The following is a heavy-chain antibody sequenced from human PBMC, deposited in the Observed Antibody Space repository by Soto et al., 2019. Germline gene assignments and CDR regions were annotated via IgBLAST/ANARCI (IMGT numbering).Heavy chain of an antibody. CDR2: IIPIFGTA. Sequence: QVQLVQSGAEVKKPGSSVKVSCKASGGTFSSYAISWVRQAPGQGLEWMGGIIPIFGTATYAQKFQGRVTITADESTSTAYMELSSLRSEDTAVYYCARARTPLRFLEWAVDYWGQGTLVTVSS. J-gene: IGHJ4*02. D-gene: IGHD3-3*01. CDR3: ARARTPLRFLEWAVDY. CDR1: GGTFSSYA. V-gene: IGHV1-69*01.